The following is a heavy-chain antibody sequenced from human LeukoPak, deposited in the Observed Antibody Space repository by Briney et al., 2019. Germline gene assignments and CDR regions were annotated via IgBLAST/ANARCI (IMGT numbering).Heavy chain of an antibody. Sequence: GGSLRLSCAVSGFTVSSNYMSWVRQAPGKGLEWVSVIYSGGNTYYTDSVKGRFTISRDNSKNTLYLQMNSLRAEDTAMYYCARKDDGRGPFDYWGQGTLATVSS. V-gene: IGHV3-66*01. CDR2: IYSGGNT. D-gene: IGHD3-22*01. CDR3: ARKDDGRGPFDY. CDR1: GFTVSSNY. J-gene: IGHJ4*02.